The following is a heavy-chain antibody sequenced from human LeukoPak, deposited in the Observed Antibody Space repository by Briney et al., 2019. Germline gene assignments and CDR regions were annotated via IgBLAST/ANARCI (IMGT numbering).Heavy chain of an antibody. V-gene: IGHV3-30*18. CDR2: ISYDGSNK. D-gene: IGHD2-21*01. J-gene: IGHJ6*02. CDR1: GFTFSSYG. Sequence: GRSLRLSCAASGFTFSSYGMHWVRQAPGKGLEWVAVISYDGSNKYYADSVKGRFTISRDNSKNTLYLQMNSLRAEDTAVYYCAKDEVSSYGGGMWALVDYYYYGMDVWGQGTTVTVSS. CDR3: AKDEVSSYGGGMWALVDYYYYGMDV.